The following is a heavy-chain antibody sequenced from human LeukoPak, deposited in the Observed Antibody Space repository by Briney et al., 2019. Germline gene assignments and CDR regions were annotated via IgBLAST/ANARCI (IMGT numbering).Heavy chain of an antibody. CDR1: GGSFSGDY. V-gene: IGHV4-34*01. J-gene: IGHJ3*02. D-gene: IGHD1-14*01. CDR3: ARSRSSYIGAFDI. Sequence: SETLSLTCAVYGGSFSGDYWSWIRQPPGKGLEWIGEINHSGSTNYNPSLKSRVTISVDTSKNQFSLKLSSVTAADTAVYYCARSRSSYIGAFDIWGQGTMVTVSS. CDR2: INHSGST.